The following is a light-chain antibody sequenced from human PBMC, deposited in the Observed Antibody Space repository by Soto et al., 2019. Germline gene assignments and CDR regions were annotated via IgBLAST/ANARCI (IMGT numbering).Light chain of an antibody. J-gene: IGKJ4*01. CDR2: DAS. V-gene: IGKV3-11*01. CDR1: QSVSSY. CDR3: QQRSNWLT. Sequence: EIVLTQSPATLSLSLGERATLSCRASQSVSSYLAWYQQKPGQAPRLLIYDASNRATGIPARFSGSGSGTDFTLTISILEPEDFAVYYCQQRSNWLTFGGGTKVEIK.